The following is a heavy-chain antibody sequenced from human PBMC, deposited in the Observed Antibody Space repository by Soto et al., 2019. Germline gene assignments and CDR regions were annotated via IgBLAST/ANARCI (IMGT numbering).Heavy chain of an antibody. V-gene: IGHV1-2*02. D-gene: IGHD6-19*01. J-gene: IGHJ6*02. CDR2: INSNTGGT. CDR3: ARDQAVRGTRHYYYGMDV. Sequence: QVQLVQSGAEVKKPGASVKVSCKASGYCFTGHDLHWVRQAPGQGLEWMGWINSNTGGTQYAQKFQGRVTMTRDTSAAYMELRGLRSDDTAIYFCARDQAVRGTRHYYYGMDVWGQGTTVTVSS. CDR1: GYCFTGHD.